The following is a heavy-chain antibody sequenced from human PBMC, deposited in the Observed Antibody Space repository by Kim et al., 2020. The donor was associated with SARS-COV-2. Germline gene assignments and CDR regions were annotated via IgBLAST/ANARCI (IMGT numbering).Heavy chain of an antibody. CDR1: GFTFSTCA. CDR2: ISGGGDGI. V-gene: IGHV3-23*01. J-gene: IGHJ4*02. D-gene: IGHD3-10*01. CDR3: AKHRYHSGSPPEY. Sequence: GGSLRLSCAASGFTFSTCAMSWVRQAPGKGLEWVSEISGGGDGIYYADSVKGRFTISRDNSKNTLYLQMNGLRAEDTAVYYCAKHRYHSGSPPEYWGQGTLVTVSS.